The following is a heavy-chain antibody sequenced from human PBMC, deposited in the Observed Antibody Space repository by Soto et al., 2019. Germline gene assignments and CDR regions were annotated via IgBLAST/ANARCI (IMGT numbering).Heavy chain of an antibody. V-gene: IGHV4-39*07. CDR3: ARGKAAEYFQH. CDR1: GGSISSDSYY. J-gene: IGHJ1*01. Sequence: XXTLSLTCTVSGGSISSDSYYWGSIRQSPEKGLEWIASISYSGSTNYNPSLKSRVTISVDTSKNQFSLKLSYVTAADTAVYYCARGKAAEYFQHWGQGTLVTVSS. CDR2: ISYSGST.